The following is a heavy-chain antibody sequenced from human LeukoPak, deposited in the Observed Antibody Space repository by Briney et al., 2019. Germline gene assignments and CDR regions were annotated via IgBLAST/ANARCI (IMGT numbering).Heavy chain of an antibody. V-gene: IGHV1-18*01. CDR2: ISAYNGNT. CDR3: ARDLDGSGSYYNALY. D-gene: IGHD3-10*01. CDR1: GYTFTSYG. J-gene: IGHJ4*02. Sequence: GASVKVSCKASGYTFTSYGISWVRQAPGQGLEWMGWISAYNGNTNYAQKLQGRVTMTTDTSTSTAYMELRSLRSDDTAVYYCARDLDGSGSYYNALYWGQGTLVTVSS.